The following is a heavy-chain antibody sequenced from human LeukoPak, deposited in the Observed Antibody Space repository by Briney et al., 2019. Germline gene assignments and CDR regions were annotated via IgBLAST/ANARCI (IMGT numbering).Heavy chain of an antibody. CDR3: AREEGNMVRGVPDY. D-gene: IGHD3-10*01. V-gene: IGHV3-66*01. CDR2: IYSGGST. Sequence: GGSLRLSCAASGFTVSSNYMSWVRQAPGKGLEWVSVIYSGGSTYYADSVKGRFTISRDNSKNTLYLQMNSLRAEDTAVYYCAREEGNMVRGVPDYWGQGTLVTVSS. J-gene: IGHJ4*02. CDR1: GFTVSSNY.